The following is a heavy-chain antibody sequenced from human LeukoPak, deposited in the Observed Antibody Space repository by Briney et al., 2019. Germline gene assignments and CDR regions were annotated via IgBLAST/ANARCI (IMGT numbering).Heavy chain of an antibody. V-gene: IGHV3-21*01. D-gene: IGHD3-3*01. J-gene: IGHJ4*02. Sequence: GGSLRLSCAASGFTFSSYSMNWVRQAPGKGLEWVSSISSSSSYIYYADSVKGRFTISRDNAKNSLYLQMNSLRAEDTAVYYGARGAGNPYDFWSGYHAVFYYFDYWGQGTLVTVSS. CDR1: GFTFSSYS. CDR3: ARGAGNPYDFWSGYHAVFYYFDY. CDR2: ISSSSSYI.